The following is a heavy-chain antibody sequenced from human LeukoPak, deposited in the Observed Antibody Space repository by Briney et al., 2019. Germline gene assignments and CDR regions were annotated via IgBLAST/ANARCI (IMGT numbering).Heavy chain of an antibody. V-gene: IGHV1-2*02. CDR2: INPNSGGT. D-gene: IGHD5-12*01. CDR3: ARDYDIVATCLGY. CDR1: GYTFTGYY. J-gene: IGHJ4*02. Sequence: ASVKVSCKASGYTFTGYYMHWVGQAPGQGLEWMGWINPNSGGTNYAQKFQGRVTMTRDTSISTAYMELSRLRSDDTAVYYCARDYDIVATCLGYWGQGTLVTVSS.